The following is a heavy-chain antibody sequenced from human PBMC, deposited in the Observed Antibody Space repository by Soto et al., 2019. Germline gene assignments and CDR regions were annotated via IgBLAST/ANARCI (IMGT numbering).Heavy chain of an antibody. V-gene: IGHV4-34*01. J-gene: IGHJ4*02. D-gene: IGHD2-15*01. CDR3: ARGRRVIVVVVAATYHYFDY. CDR2: INHSGST. CDR1: GGAFSGYY. Sequence: SETLSLTRAVYGGAFSGYYWSWVRQPPGEGLEWIGEINHSGSTNYNPSLKGRVTISVDTSKNQFSLKLSSVTAADTAVYYCARGRRVIVVVVAATYHYFDYWGQGTLVTVSS.